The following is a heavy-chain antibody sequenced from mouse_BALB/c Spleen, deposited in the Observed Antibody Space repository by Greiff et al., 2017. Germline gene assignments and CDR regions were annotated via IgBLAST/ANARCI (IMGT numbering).Heavy chain of an antibody. V-gene: IGHV1-9*01. CDR3: ARGNGNSYYAMDY. D-gene: IGHD2-1*01. CDR1: GYTFSSYW. CDR2: ILPGSGST. J-gene: IGHJ4*01. Sequence: QVQLQQSGAELMKPGASVKISCKATGYTFSSYWIEWVKQRPGHGLEWIGEILPGSGSTNYNEKFKGKATFTTDTSSNTAYMQLSSLTSEDSAVYYCARGNGNSYYAMDYWGQGTSVTVSS.